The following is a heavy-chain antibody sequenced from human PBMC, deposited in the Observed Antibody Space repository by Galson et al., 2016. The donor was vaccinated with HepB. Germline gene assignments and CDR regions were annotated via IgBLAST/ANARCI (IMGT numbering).Heavy chain of an antibody. Sequence: QSGAEVKKPGESLRISCKGSGYSFTSYWISWVRQMPGKGLEWMGRIDPSDSYTSYSPSFQGHVTISADKSISPAYVQWSSLKASDTAIYYCARRRKYCYTISCIGPLDHWGQGTLVTVSS. CDR3: ARRRKYCYTISCIGPLDH. J-gene: IGHJ4*02. V-gene: IGHV5-10-1*01. CDR2: IDPSDSYT. D-gene: IGHD2-2*01. CDR1: GYSFTSYW.